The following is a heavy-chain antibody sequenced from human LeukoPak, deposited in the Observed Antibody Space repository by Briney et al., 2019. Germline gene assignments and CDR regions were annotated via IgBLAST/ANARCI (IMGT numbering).Heavy chain of an antibody. CDR3: AKEGSSSFFEMDV. D-gene: IGHD6-6*01. V-gene: IGHV3-30*02. CDR1: GFTFSSYG. CDR2: IRYDGSHK. J-gene: IGHJ6*04. Sequence: PGGSLRLSCVASGFTFSSYGMHWVRQAPGKGLEWVAFIRYDGSHKYYVDSVKGRFTISRDNSKNTLYLQMNSLRAEDTAVYYCAKEGSSSFFEMDVWGKGTTVTVSS.